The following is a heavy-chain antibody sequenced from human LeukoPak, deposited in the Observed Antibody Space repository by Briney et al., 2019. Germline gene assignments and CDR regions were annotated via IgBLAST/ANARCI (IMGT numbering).Heavy chain of an antibody. CDR3: AKALSGTLAGNFDY. Sequence: GGSLRLSCAASGFTFSTYAMSWVRQTPGKGLEWVAAISGSNPGTYHASSVRGRFTISRDNSKNTLHLQMNGLRAEDAAIYYCAKALSGTLAGNFDYWGQGTLVTVSS. CDR1: GFTFSTYA. V-gene: IGHV3-23*01. CDR2: ISGSNPGT. J-gene: IGHJ4*02. D-gene: IGHD1-14*01.